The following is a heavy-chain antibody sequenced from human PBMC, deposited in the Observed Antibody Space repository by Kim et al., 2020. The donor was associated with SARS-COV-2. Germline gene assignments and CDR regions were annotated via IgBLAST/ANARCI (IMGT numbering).Heavy chain of an antibody. D-gene: IGHD1-7*01. CDR1: GDSISSSSYY. V-gene: IGHV4-39*01. J-gene: IGHJ4*02. CDR2: IYYSGST. CDR3: ARGTQTGTTSLTF. Sequence: SETLSITCTVSGDSISSSSYYWGWIRQPPGKGLEWIGSIYYSGSTYYSPSLKSRVTISIDTSENRFSLKLTSVTAADTAVYYCARGTQTGTTSLTFWGQGTLVTVSS.